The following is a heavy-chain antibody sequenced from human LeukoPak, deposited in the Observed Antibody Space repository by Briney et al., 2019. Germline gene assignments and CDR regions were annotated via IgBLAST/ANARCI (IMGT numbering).Heavy chain of an antibody. J-gene: IGHJ6*03. CDR2: IHHSRST. V-gene: IGHV4-59*01. CDR3: VRVKESSGGRMISGRFLDYKYYYMDV. Sequence: SETLSLTCTVSGGSIRSYSWSWIRQPPGSGLEWIGYIHHSRSTNYNPSLKSRVTVTVDTSKNQFSLILSSVTAADTAMYYCVRVKESSGGRMISGRFLDYKYYYMDVWGKGTTVTVSS. CDR1: GGSIRSYS. D-gene: IGHD2-15*01.